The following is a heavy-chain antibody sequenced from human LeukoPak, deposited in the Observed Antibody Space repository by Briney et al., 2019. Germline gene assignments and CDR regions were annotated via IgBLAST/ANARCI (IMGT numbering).Heavy chain of an antibody. CDR1: GGSFSGYY. CDR2: INHSGST. D-gene: IGHD6-19*01. Sequence: SETLSLTCAVYGGSFSGYYWSWIRHPPGKGLEWIGEINHSGSTNYNPSLKSRVTISVDTSKNQFSLKLSSVTAADTAVYYCARDKSSGFYKNWFDPWGQGTLVTVSS. J-gene: IGHJ5*02. CDR3: ARDKSSGFYKNWFDP. V-gene: IGHV4-34*01.